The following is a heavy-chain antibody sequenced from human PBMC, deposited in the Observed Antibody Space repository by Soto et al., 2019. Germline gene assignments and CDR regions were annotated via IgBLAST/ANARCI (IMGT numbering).Heavy chain of an antibody. D-gene: IGHD6-19*01. CDR2: ISGSTSVT. CDR1: GFTFSSYG. J-gene: IGHJ4*02. CDR3: ARDRLARGIPVAGRIDY. Sequence: GGSLRLSCAASGFTFSSYGMNWVRQAPGKGLEWVSHISGSTSVTYYADSVKGRFTISRDDADNSLYLQMNSLRVEDTAVYYCARDRLARGIPVAGRIDYWGQGALVTVSS. V-gene: IGHV3-48*04.